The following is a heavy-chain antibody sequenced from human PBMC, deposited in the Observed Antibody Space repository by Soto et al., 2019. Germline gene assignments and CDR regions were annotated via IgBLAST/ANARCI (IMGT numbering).Heavy chain of an antibody. D-gene: IGHD6-13*01. Sequence: QVQLVESGGGVVQPGRSLRLSCAASGFSFSSYGMHWVHQAPGKGLEWVAVIWYDGSNKYYADSVKGRFTISRDNSKNTLYLQMNSLRAEDTAVYYCARDGGAAAGFPFDYWGQGTLVTVSS. CDR3: ARDGGAAAGFPFDY. CDR1: GFSFSSYG. V-gene: IGHV3-33*01. CDR2: IWYDGSNK. J-gene: IGHJ4*02.